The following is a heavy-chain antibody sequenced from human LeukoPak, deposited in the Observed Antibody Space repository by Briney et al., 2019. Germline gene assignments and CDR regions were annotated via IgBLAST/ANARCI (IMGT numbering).Heavy chain of an antibody. V-gene: IGHV3-66*02. CDR2: IYSGGST. J-gene: IGHJ2*01. D-gene: IGHD2-2*01. CDR3: ARMPRPGYFDL. Sequence: PGGSLRLSCAASGFTVSSNYMSWVRQAPGKGLEWVSVIYSGGSTYYADSVKGRFTISSDNSKNTLYLQMNSLRAEDTAVYYCARMPRPGYFDLWGRGTLVTVSS. CDR1: GFTVSSNY.